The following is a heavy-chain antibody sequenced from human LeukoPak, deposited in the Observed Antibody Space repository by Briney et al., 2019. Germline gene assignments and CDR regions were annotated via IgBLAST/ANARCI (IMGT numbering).Heavy chain of an antibody. Sequence: GGSLRLSCEVSGFTVSNNDMTWVRQAPGKGLEWVSIIFSGGSTYYEDSVKGRFALSSDTSNNTLYLQMNSLRAEDTDVFSCASDLTGDAYFDYWGQGTLVTVSS. CDR2: IFSGGST. V-gene: IGHV3-66*01. CDR3: ASDLTGDAYFDY. CDR1: GFTVSNND. J-gene: IGHJ4*02. D-gene: IGHD7-27*01.